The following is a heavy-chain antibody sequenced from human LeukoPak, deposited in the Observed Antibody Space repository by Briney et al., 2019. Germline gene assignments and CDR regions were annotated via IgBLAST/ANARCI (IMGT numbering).Heavy chain of an antibody. CDR3: AKGWEAYCGGDCYSAFDY. J-gene: IGHJ4*02. CDR2: IRYDGSNK. Sequence: GGSLRLSCAASEFTFSNYDMHWVRQAPGKGLEWVAFIRYDGSNKYYAGSVKGRFTISRDNSKDMLYLQMNSLRAEDTAIYYCAKGWEAYCGGDCYSAFDYWGQGTLVAVSS. D-gene: IGHD2-21*01. CDR1: EFTFSNYD. V-gene: IGHV3-30*02.